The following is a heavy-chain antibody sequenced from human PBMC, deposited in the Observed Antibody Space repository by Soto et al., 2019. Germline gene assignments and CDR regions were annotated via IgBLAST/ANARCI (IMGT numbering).Heavy chain of an antibody. V-gene: IGHV3-23*01. CDR1: GFTFSSYA. D-gene: IGHD5-18*01. CDR3: AKGTGAYSHYGMDV. Sequence: GGSLRLYCAASGFTFSSYAMSWVRQAPGKGLEWVSAISGSGGSTYYADSVKGRFTISRDNSKNTLYLQMNSLRAEDTAVYYCAKGTGAYSHYGMDVWGQGTTVTVSS. J-gene: IGHJ6*02. CDR2: ISGSGGST.